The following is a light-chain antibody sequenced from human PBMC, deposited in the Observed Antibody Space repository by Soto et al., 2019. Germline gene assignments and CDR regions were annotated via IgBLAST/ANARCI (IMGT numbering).Light chain of an antibody. CDR3: QQADTFPIT. CDR1: QGISNY. J-gene: IGKJ5*01. V-gene: IGKV1-12*01. CDR2: AAS. Sequence: DIQMTQSPSSLSASVGDRVTINCRASQGISNYLAWYQQKPGKDTKILIYAASSLQSGVPSRFSGNGFGTDFTLTISSLQPEDSAIYYCQQADTFPITFGQGTRLEIK.